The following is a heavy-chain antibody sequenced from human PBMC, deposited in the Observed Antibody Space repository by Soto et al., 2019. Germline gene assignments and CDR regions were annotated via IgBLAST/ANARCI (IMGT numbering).Heavy chain of an antibody. D-gene: IGHD3-22*01. V-gene: IGHV1-69*01. J-gene: IGHJ4*02. CDR3: AKDGDLPFSDYYDSSGYSYYFDY. CDR1: GGTFSSYA. CDR2: IIPIFGTA. Sequence: QVHLVQSGAEVKKPGSSVKVSCKASGGTFSSYAISWVRQAPGQGLEWMGGIIPIFGTANYAQKFQGRVTITADESTSTAYMELSSLRSEDTTVYYCAKDGDLPFSDYYDSSGYSYYFDYWGQGTLVTVSS.